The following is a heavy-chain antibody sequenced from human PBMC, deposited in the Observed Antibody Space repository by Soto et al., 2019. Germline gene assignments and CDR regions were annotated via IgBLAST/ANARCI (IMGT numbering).Heavy chain of an antibody. D-gene: IGHD6-6*01. V-gene: IGHV4-34*01. CDR2: INHSGST. Sequence: PSETLSLTCAVYGGSFSGYYWSWIRQPPGKGLEWIGEINHSGSTNYNPSLKSRVTISVDTSKNQFSLKLSSVTAADTAVYYCARGHRRKYSSSLGWFDPWGQGTLVTVSS. CDR3: ARGHRRKYSSSLGWFDP. J-gene: IGHJ5*02. CDR1: GGSFSGYY.